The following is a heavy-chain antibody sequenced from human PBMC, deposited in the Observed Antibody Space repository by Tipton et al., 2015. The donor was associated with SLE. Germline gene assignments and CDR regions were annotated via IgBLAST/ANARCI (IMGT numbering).Heavy chain of an antibody. CDR2: VFHSGST. CDR3: AREEGDYNNYGWFDP. D-gene: IGHD4-11*01. V-gene: IGHV4-34*12. Sequence: TLSLTCAVYGGSFNHYFWSWIRQPPGKGLEWIGEVFHSGSTNYNPSLKSRVTISVDTSKNEFSLKMTSVTATDTAVYYCAREEGDYNNYGWFDPWGQGTLVTVSS. CDR1: GGSFNHYF. J-gene: IGHJ5*02.